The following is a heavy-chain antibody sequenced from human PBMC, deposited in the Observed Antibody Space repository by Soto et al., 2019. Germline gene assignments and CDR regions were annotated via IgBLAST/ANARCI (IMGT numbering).Heavy chain of an antibody. CDR1: GYSFSSYW. CDR3: ATPYLNYGY. J-gene: IGHJ4*02. V-gene: IGHV5-51*01. D-gene: IGHD3-16*01. CDR2: IFPSDSDT. Sequence: GESMQISCKGSGYSFSSYWIGWVRQMPGKGLEWMGIIFPSDSDTKYRPSFQGQVTISADLSISTAYLQWSSLKASDTAIYYCATPYLNYGYWGQGTLVTVSS.